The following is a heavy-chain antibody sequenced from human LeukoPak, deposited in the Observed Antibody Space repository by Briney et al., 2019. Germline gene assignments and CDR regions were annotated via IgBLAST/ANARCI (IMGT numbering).Heavy chain of an antibody. J-gene: IGHJ4*02. CDR3: AKAGSSGWSSSGWDY. CDR1: GFTFSRFA. CDR2: ISGTGGST. Sequence: GRSLRLSCAASGFTFSRFALSWVRQAPGKGLEWVSAISGTGGSTYYADSVKGRFPISRANSENMLYLQMNSLRGEDTAVYYCAKAGSSGWSSSGWDYWGQGSVVTVSS. V-gene: IGHV3-23*01. D-gene: IGHD6-19*01.